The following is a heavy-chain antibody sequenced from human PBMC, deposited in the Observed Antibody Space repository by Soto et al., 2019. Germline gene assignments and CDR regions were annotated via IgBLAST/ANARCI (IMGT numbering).Heavy chain of an antibody. Sequence: GGSLRLSCAASGFTFSSYGMHWVRQAPGKGLEWVAVISYDGSNKYYADSVKGRFTISRDNSKNALYLQMNSLRAEDTAVYYCAKDLHYYDSSGYLDCWGQGTLVTVSS. CDR2: ISYDGSNK. CDR1: GFTFSSYG. D-gene: IGHD3-22*01. J-gene: IGHJ4*02. V-gene: IGHV3-30*18. CDR3: AKDLHYYDSSGYLDC.